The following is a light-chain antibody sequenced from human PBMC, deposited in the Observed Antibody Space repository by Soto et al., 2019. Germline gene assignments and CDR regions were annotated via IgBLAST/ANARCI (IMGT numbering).Light chain of an antibody. CDR2: RNN. CDR3: AAWDDSLSGRV. J-gene: IGLJ2*01. Sequence: QSVLTQPTSASGTPGQRVTISCSGSSSNIGSNYVYWYQQLPGTAPKLLIYRNNQRPSGFPDRFSGSKSGTSASLAISGLRSEDEADYYCAAWDDSLSGRVFGGGTKLTVL. V-gene: IGLV1-47*01. CDR1: SSNIGSNY.